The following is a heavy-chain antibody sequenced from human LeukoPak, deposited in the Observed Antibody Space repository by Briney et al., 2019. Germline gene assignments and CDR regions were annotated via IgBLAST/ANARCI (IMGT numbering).Heavy chain of an antibody. CDR2: ISSSSDYI. D-gene: IGHD2-15*01. J-gene: IGHJ4*02. CDR3: AKVSLGGNFDY. V-gene: IGHV3-21*04. Sequence: PGGSLRLSCAASEFTFSSYNMNWVRQAPGKGLEWVSSISSSSDYIYYADSVKGRFTISRDNSKNTLYLQMNSLRAEDTAVYYCAKVSLGGNFDYWGQGTLVTVSS. CDR1: EFTFSSYN.